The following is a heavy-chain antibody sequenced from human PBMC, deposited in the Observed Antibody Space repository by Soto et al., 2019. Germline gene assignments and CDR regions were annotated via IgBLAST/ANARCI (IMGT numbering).Heavy chain of an antibody. CDR1: GFTFSSYW. CDR3: AVDTAMDPYYYYYMDV. CDR2: INSDGSST. V-gene: IGHV3-74*01. Sequence: GGSLRLSCAASGFTFSSYWMHWVRQAPGKGLVWVSRINSDGSSTSYADSVKGRFTISRDNAKNTLYLQMNSLRADDTAVYYCAVDTAMDPYYYYYMDVWGKGTTVTVSS. J-gene: IGHJ6*03. D-gene: IGHD5-18*01.